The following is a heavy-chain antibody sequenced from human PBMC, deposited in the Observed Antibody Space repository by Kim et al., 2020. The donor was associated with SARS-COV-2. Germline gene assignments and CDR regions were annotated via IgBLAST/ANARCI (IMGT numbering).Heavy chain of an antibody. CDR3: AGKKGGQTSFDY. V-gene: IGHV3-9*01. D-gene: IGHD3-16*01. Sequence: ASTDSVQGRFTISRDNAKNSLYLQMTSLTTEDTALYYCAGKKGGQTSFDYWGQGTLVTVSS. J-gene: IGHJ4*02.